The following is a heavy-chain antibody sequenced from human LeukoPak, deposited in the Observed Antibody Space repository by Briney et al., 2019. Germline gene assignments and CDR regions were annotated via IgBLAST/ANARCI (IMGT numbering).Heavy chain of an antibody. Sequence: GESLKISCKGSGYSFTTYWIGWVCQMPGKGLEWMGIIYPGDSDTRYSPSFQGQVTISADTSISTAYLQWSSLKASDTAMYYCARRGLYCSTTTCYLDYWGQGTLVTVSS. V-gene: IGHV5-51*01. CDR3: ARRGLYCSTTTCYLDY. D-gene: IGHD2-2*01. CDR1: GYSFTTYW. J-gene: IGHJ4*02. CDR2: IYPGDSDT.